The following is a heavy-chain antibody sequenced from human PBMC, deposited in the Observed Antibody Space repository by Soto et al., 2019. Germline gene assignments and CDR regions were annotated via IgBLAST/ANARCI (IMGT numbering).Heavy chain of an antibody. J-gene: IGHJ4*02. Sequence: PSQTLSLTCAISGDSVSSNSAAWNWIRQSPSRGLEWLGRTYYRSKWYNDYAVSVKSRITINPDTSKNQFSLQLNSVTPEDTAVYYCARTTVMPSFDTATANFDYWCQGTLVTVSS. CDR1: GDSVSSNSAA. D-gene: IGHD5-18*01. CDR2: TYYRSKWYN. V-gene: IGHV6-1*01. CDR3: ARTTVMPSFDTATANFDY.